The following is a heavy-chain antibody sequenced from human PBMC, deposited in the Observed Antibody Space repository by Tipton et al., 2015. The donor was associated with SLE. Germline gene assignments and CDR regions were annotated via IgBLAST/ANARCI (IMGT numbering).Heavy chain of an antibody. CDR2: INDGGKT. D-gene: IGHD3-3*01. V-gene: IGHV4-38-2*01. J-gene: IGHJ6*03. CDR3: ARQLRFLEWSHYYYYYYMNV. CDR1: GYSISSGYY. Sequence: LRLSCDVSGYSISSGYYWAWIRQPPGSGLEWIGRINDGGKTYYSPSLKSRVTISVDTSKNQFSLQLSSVTAADTAVYYCARQLRFLEWSHYYYYYYMNVWGKGTTVTISS.